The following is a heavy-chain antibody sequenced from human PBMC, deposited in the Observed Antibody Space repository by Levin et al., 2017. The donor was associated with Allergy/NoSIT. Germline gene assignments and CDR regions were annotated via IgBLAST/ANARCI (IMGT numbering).Heavy chain of an antibody. V-gene: IGHV4-59*08. CDR2: IYYSGST. CDR3: ARYDSSALAFDY. D-gene: IGHD3-22*01. J-gene: IGHJ4*02. CDR1: GGSISSYY. Sequence: SETLSLTCTVSGGSISSYYWSWIRQPPGKGLEWIGYIYYSGSTNYNPSLKSRVTISVDTSKNQFSLKLSSVTAADTAVYYCARYDSSALAFDYWGQGTLVTVSS.